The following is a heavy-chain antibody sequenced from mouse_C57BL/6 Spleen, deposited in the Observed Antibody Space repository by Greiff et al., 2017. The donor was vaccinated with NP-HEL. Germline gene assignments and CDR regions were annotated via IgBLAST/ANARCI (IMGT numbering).Heavy chain of an antibody. CDR2: INPNNGGT. V-gene: IGHV1-18*01. CDR1: GYTFTDYN. CDR3: ARSRHYGSSYVYFDY. Sequence: VQLKQSGPELVKPGASVKIPCKASGYTFTDYNMDWVKQSHGKSLEWIGDINPNNGGTIYNQKFKGKATLTVDKSSSTAYMELRSLTSEDTAVYYCARSRHYGSSYVYFDYWGQGTTLTVSS. D-gene: IGHD1-1*01. J-gene: IGHJ2*01.